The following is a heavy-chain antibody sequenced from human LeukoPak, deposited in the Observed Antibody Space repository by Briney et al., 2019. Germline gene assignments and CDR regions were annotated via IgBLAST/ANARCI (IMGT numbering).Heavy chain of an antibody. V-gene: IGHV1-2*02. J-gene: IGHJ4*02. Sequence: ASVKVSCKASGYTFTGYYMHWVRQAPGQGLEWMGWINPNSGGTNYAQKFQGRVTMTRDTSISTAYMELSRLRSDDTAVYYCARPAQIYLHNRPMVLDYWGQGTLVTVSS. CDR2: INPNSGGT. CDR1: GYTFTGYY. CDR3: ARPAQIYLHNRPMVLDY. D-gene: IGHD3-10*01.